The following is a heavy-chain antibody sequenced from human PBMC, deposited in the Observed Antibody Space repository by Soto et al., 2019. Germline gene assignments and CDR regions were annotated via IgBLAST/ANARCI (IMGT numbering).Heavy chain of an antibody. CDR3: TRDGRGLGRLSLFEY. D-gene: IGHD2-21*02. V-gene: IGHV3-53*01. CDR2: IYSGETT. Sequence: GGSLRLSCAASGFNVNSDYMNWVRQTPGKGLEWVASIYSGETTYYADSVRGRFTISSDKSKNTLYFQLSSLRIEDTAVYYCTRDGRGLGRLSLFEYWGQGVLVPVS. J-gene: IGHJ4*02. CDR1: GFNVNSDY.